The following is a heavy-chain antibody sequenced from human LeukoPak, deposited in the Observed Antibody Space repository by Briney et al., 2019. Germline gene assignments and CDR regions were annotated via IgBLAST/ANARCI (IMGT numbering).Heavy chain of an antibody. CDR2: ISSSGSSI. CDR3: AHYDRKVAGGKSFDY. J-gene: IGHJ4*02. CDR1: GFTFSTYE. Sequence: GGSLRLSCVVSGFTFSTYEMNWVRQAPGKGLEWVSYISSSGSSIYYADSVKGRFTISRDNAKNSLYLQMNSLRAEDTAVYYSAHYDRKVAGGKSFDYWGQGTLVTVSS. V-gene: IGHV3-48*03. D-gene: IGHD3-22*01.